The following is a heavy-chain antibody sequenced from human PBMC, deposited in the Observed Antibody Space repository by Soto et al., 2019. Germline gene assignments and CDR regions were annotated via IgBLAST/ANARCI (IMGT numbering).Heavy chain of an antibody. CDR3: AQRRKDYDPFTGYYPPLGSFDY. CDR2: IYWDGNK. J-gene: IGHJ4*02. D-gene: IGHD3-9*01. V-gene: IGHV2-5*02. CDR1: GFSLYTGGVG. Sequence: SGPTLVNPTQTLTLTCTFSGFSLYTGGVGVDWIRQPPGKALEWLALIYWDGNKLYSPSLKSRLTITRDTSKVVLTMTDMDPVDTATYYCAQRRKDYDPFTGYYPPLGSFDYWGQGILVTVSS.